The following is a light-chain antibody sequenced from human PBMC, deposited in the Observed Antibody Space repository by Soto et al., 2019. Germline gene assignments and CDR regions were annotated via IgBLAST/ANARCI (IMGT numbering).Light chain of an antibody. V-gene: IGLV2-8*01. CDR3: CSHAGDNTYV. J-gene: IGLJ1*01. CDR1: SSDVGGYNY. Sequence: QSVLTQPTSAAGSPGQSVTISCTGTSSDVGGYNYVSWYQQHPGKAPKLMIYEVTKRPSGVPDRFSGSKSGNTASLTVSGLQAEDEADHFCCSHAGDNTYVFGTGTKVTVL. CDR2: EVT.